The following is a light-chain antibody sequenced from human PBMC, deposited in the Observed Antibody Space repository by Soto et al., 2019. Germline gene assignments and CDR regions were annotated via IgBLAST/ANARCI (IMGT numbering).Light chain of an antibody. J-gene: IGKJ5*01. Sequence: ENVLTQSPGTLSXSXXXXXALXXXXSQSVRSNYVAWYQQKPGQAPRLLISGASSRATGIPDRFSGSGSGTDFTLTISRLEPEDFALYYCQQYGSSPITFGQGTRLEIK. CDR1: QSVRSNY. V-gene: IGKV3-20*01. CDR2: GAS. CDR3: QQYGSSPIT.